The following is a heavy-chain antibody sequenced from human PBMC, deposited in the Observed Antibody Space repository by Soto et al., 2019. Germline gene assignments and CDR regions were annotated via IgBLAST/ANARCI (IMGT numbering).Heavy chain of an antibody. Sequence: ASVKVSCKASGYTFTSYDINWVRQATGQGLEWMGWMNPNSGNTDYAQKFQGRVTMTRNTSISTAYMELSSLRSEDTAVYYCARVSSSWGLVNYFDYWGQGTLVTVSS. CDR2: MNPNSGNT. J-gene: IGHJ4*02. D-gene: IGHD6-13*01. V-gene: IGHV1-8*01. CDR1: GYTFTSYD. CDR3: ARVSSSWGLVNYFDY.